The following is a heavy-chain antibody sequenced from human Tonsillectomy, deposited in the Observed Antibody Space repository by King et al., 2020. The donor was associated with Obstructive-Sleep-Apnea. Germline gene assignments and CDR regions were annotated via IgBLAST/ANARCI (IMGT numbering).Heavy chain of an antibody. D-gene: IGHD3-10*01. CDR1: GGSISSGGYS. J-gene: IGHJ4*02. Sequence: QLQESGSGLVKPSQTLSLTCAVSGGSISSGGYSWSWIRQPPGKGLEWIGYIYHSGSTYYNPSLKSRVTISVDRSKNQFSLKLSSVTAADTAVYYCARFYGSGSYDYWGQGTLVTVSS. CDR3: ARFYGSGSYDY. V-gene: IGHV4-30-2*01. CDR2: IYHSGST.